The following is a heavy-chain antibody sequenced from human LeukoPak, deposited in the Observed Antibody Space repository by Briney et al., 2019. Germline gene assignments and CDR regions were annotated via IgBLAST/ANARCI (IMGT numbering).Heavy chain of an antibody. CDR3: ARGTFSGSYRIPLDY. CDR2: IIPIFGTA. Sequence: ASVKVSCKASGGTFSSYAISWVRQAPGQGLEWMGGIIPIFGTANYAQKFQGRVTITADESTSTAYTELSSLRSEDTAVYYCARGTFSGSYRIPLDYWGQGTLVTVSS. V-gene: IGHV1-69*01. CDR1: GGTFSSYA. J-gene: IGHJ4*02. D-gene: IGHD3-16*02.